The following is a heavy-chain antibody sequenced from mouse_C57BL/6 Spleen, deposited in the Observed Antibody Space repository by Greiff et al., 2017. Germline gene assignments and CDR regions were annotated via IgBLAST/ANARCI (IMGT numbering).Heavy chain of an antibody. Sequence: VQLQQSGTVLARPGASVKMSCKTSGYTFTSYWMHWVKQRPGQGLEWKGAIYPGNSDTSYNQKFKGKAKLTAVTSASTAYMELSSLTNEDSAVYYCTRTDYYGSSSIGYAMDYWGQGTSGTGSS. CDR3: TRTDYYGSSSIGYAMDY. J-gene: IGHJ4*01. CDR1: GYTFTSYW. V-gene: IGHV1-5*01. D-gene: IGHD1-1*01. CDR2: IYPGNSDT.